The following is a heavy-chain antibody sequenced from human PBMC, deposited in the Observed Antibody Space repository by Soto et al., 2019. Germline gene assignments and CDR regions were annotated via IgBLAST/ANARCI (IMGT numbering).Heavy chain of an antibody. CDR3: ASLVTVGGGISYYGMDV. J-gene: IGHJ6*02. CDR2: IKQDGSEK. CDR1: GFTFSSYW. V-gene: IGHV3-7*01. D-gene: IGHD1-26*01. Sequence: GGSLRLSCAASGFTFSSYWMSWVRQAPGKGLEWVANIKQDGSEKYYVDSVKGRFTISRDNAKNSLYLQMNSLRAEDTAVYYCASLVTVGGGISYYGMDVWGQGTTVTVSS.